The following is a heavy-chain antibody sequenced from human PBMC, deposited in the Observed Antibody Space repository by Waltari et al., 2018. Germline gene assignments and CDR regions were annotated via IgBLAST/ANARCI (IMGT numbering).Heavy chain of an antibody. V-gene: IGHV3-48*01. CDR2: ISSSGRTI. D-gene: IGHD3-3*01. CDR3: ARDYFWSGYTDY. J-gene: IGHJ4*02. CDR1: GFTFSSYS. Sequence: EVQLVESGGGLVQPGGSLRLSCAASGFTFSSYSMNWVPQAPGKGLEGVSYISSSGRTIYYADSVKGRFTISRDNAKNSLYLQMNSLRAEDTAVYYCARDYFWSGYTDYWGQGTLVTVSS.